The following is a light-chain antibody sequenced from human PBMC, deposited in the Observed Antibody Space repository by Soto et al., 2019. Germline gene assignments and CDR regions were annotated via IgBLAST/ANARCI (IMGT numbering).Light chain of an antibody. Sequence: ERVMTQSQSTLSLSPGERATLSCRAIQRVNSNLAWYQQKPGQAPRLLIYGASTRATGIPGRFSGSGSGTEFTLTISSLQSEDFAVYYCLQYSNWPRTFGQGTKVDIK. J-gene: IGKJ1*01. CDR1: QRVNSN. CDR3: LQYSNWPRT. CDR2: GAS. V-gene: IGKV3-15*01.